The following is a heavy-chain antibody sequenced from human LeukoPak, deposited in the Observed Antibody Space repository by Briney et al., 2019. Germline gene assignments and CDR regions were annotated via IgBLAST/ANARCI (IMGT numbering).Heavy chain of an antibody. CDR1: GGSISTYY. Sequence: SETLSLTCTVSGGSISTYYWNWIRQPPGKGLEWIGYIYHSGSTNYNPSLKSRVTISVDTSKNQFSLKLSSVTAADTAVYYCARHLLWFGEASLDAFDIWGQGTMVTVSS. CDR2: IYHSGST. J-gene: IGHJ3*02. CDR3: ARHLLWFGEASLDAFDI. D-gene: IGHD3-10*01. V-gene: IGHV4-59*01.